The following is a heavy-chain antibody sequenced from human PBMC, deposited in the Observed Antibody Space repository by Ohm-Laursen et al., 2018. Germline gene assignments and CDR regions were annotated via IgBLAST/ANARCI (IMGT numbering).Heavy chain of an antibody. CDR1: GDSISSYY. CDR3: AREPVGDVVFDI. D-gene: IGHD2-21*01. J-gene: IGHJ3*02. V-gene: IGHV4-31*01. Sequence: SETLSLTWTVSGDSISSYYWSWIRQHPGKGLEWIGYIYYSGSTYYNPSLKSLVIISIDMSKNQFSLKLSSVTAADTAVYYCAREPVGDVVFDIWGQGTMVTVSS. CDR2: IYYSGST.